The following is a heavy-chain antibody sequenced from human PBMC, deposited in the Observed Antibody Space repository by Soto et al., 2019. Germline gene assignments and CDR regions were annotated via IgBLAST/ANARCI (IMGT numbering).Heavy chain of an antibody. D-gene: IGHD6-6*01. Sequence: SVKVSCKASGGTFSSYAISWVRQAPGQGLEWMGGIIPIFGTANYAQKFQGRVTITADESTSTAYMELSSLRSEDTAVYYCASSLSLKSIAARMGPFDYWGQGTLVTVSS. CDR1: GGTFSSYA. V-gene: IGHV1-69*13. J-gene: IGHJ4*02. CDR3: ASSLSLKSIAARMGPFDY. CDR2: IIPIFGTA.